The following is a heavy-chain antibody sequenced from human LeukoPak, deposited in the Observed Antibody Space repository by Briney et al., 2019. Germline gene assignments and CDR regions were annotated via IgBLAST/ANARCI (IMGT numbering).Heavy chain of an antibody. CDR3: ARALDYYDSVWVDY. V-gene: IGHV1-2*02. Sequence: ASVKVSCKASGYTFTGYYMHWVRQAPGQGLEWMGWINPNSGGTNYAQKFQGRVTMTRDTSISTAYMELSRLRSDDTAVYYCARALDYYDSVWVDYWGQGTLVTVSS. CDR2: INPNSGGT. D-gene: IGHD3-22*01. J-gene: IGHJ4*02. CDR1: GYTFTGYY.